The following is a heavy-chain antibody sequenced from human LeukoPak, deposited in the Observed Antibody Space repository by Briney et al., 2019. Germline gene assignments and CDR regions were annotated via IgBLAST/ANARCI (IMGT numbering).Heavy chain of an antibody. Sequence: PSETLSLTCGVYGGSFSAYYWSWIRQPPGKGLEWIGEISHRGSTNYNPSLKSRVTISLDTSKNQFSLKLSSVTAADTAVYYCATYRGRDYYWGRDYWDQGTLVTVSS. CDR3: ATYRGRDYYWGRDY. CDR2: ISHRGST. CDR1: GGSFSAYY. J-gene: IGHJ4*02. V-gene: IGHV4-34*01. D-gene: IGHD3-22*01.